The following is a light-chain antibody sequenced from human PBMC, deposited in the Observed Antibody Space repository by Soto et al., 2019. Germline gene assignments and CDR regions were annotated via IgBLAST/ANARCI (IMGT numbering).Light chain of an antibody. CDR2: GAS. V-gene: IGKV3-20*01. J-gene: IGKJ4*01. Sequence: EIVLTQSPGTLSLSPGERATLSFRASQSVSSSYLAWYQQKPGQAPRLLIYGASSRATGIPDRFSGSGSGTEFTLTISSLQPEDFATYYCLQHDSYPLTFGGGTKVDIK. CDR3: LQHDSYPLT. CDR1: QSVSSSY.